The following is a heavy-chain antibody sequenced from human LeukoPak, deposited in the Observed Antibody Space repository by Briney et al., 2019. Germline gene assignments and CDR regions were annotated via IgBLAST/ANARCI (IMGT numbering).Heavy chain of an antibody. CDR3: AKDPPLYGDYTFDY. V-gene: IGHV3-48*03. J-gene: IGHJ4*02. D-gene: IGHD4-17*01. CDR1: GFTFSSYE. CDR2: ISSSGSTI. Sequence: PGGSLRLSCAASGFTFSSYEMNWVRQAPGKGLEWVSYISSSGSTIYYADSVKGRFTISRDNSKNTLYLQMNSLRAEDTAVYYCAKDPPLYGDYTFDYWGQGTLVTVSS.